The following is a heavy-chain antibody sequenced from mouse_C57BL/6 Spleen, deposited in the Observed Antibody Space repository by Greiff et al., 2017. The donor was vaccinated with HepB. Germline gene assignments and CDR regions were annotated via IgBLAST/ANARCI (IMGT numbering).Heavy chain of an antibody. D-gene: IGHD2-3*01. CDR2: IDPEDGET. CDR3: ARGEVYDGYSPPFYYAMDY. J-gene: IGHJ4*01. Sequence: VQLKESGAELVKPGASVKLSCTASGFNIKDYYMHWVKQRTEQGLEWIGRIDPEDGETKYAPKFQGKATITADTSSNTAYLQLSSLTSEDTAVYYCARGEVYDGYSPPFYYAMDYWGQGTSVTVSS. V-gene: IGHV14-2*01. CDR1: GFNIKDYY.